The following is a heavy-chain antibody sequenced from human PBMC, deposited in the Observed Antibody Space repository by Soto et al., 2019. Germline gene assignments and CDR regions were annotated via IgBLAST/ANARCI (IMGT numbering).Heavy chain of an antibody. V-gene: IGHV4-59*08. D-gene: IGHD5-12*01. CDR2: IYYSGST. J-gene: IGHJ6*03. CDR3: ARLVATCRYYYYYMDV. Sequence: SETLSLTCTVSGGSIGIYYWSWIRQPPGKGLEWIGYIYYSGSTNYNPSLKSRVTISVDTSKNQFSLKLSSVTAADTAVYYCARLVATCRYYYYYMDVWGKGTTVTVSS. CDR1: GGSIGIYY.